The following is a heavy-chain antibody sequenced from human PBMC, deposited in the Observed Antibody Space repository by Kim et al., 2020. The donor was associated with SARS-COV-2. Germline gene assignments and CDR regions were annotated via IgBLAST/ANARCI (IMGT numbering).Heavy chain of an antibody. CDR3: ARVGSRGYYGSGPLDY. Sequence: SETLSLTCTVSGGSISSGGYYWSWIRQHPGKGLEWIGYIYYSGSTYYNPSLKSRVTISVDTSKNQFSLKLSSVTAADTAVYYCARVGSRGYYGSGPLDYWGQGTLVTVSS. V-gene: IGHV4-31*03. D-gene: IGHD3-10*01. J-gene: IGHJ4*02. CDR2: IYYSGST. CDR1: GGSISSGGYY.